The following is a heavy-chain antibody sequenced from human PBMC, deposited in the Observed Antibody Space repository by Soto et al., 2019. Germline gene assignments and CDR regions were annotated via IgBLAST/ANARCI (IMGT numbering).Heavy chain of an antibody. CDR3: ARDQLPYYYGSGSYYCGFY. V-gene: IGHV1-18*04. J-gene: IGHJ4*02. CDR2: ISAYNGNT. Sequence: VASVKVSCKASGYTFTSYGISWVRQAPGQGLEWMGWISAYNGNTNYAQKLQGRVTMATDTSTSTAYMELRSLRSDDAAVYYCARDQLPYYYGSGSYYCGFYWGQGTLVTVSS. D-gene: IGHD3-10*01. CDR1: GYTFTSYG.